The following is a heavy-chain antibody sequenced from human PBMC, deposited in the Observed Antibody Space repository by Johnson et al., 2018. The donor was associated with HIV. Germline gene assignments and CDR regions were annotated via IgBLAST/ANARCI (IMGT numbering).Heavy chain of an antibody. Sequence: VQLVESGGGVVQPGGSLRLSCAASGFTFSSYDMHWVRQVTRKGLEWVSAIGTAGDTYYPGSVKGRFTISRENAKDSLYLQMNSLRAGDTAVYYCAKDGQRGRAMIVARLGAFDIWGQGTMVTVSS. CDR2: IGTAGDT. D-gene: IGHD3-22*01. CDR1: GFTFSSYD. V-gene: IGHV3-13*01. J-gene: IGHJ3*02. CDR3: AKDGQRGRAMIVARLGAFDI.